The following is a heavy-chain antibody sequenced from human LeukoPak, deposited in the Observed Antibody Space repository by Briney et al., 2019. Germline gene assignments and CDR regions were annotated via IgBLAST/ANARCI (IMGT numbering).Heavy chain of an antibody. V-gene: IGHV4-30-2*01. CDR2: IYHSGGT. CDR1: GGSISSGGYY. D-gene: IGHD6-13*01. J-gene: IGHJ4*02. CDR3: ASLGRMAAIGTEH. Sequence: SETLSLTCTVSGGSISSGGYYWSWIRQPPGKGLEWIGYIYHSGGTYYNPSLKSRVTISVDRSKNQFSLKMRSVTAADTAVYYCASLGRMAAIGTEHWGQGTLVTVSS.